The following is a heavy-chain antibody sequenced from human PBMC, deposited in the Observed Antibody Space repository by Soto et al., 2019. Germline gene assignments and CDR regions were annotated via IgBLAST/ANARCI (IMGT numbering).Heavy chain of an antibody. CDR3: ARTGDYDILTGNYNAFDI. V-gene: IGHV4-31*03. Sequence: PSETLSLTCTVSGGSMSSGGYYWSWFRQHPGKGLEWIGYIYHSGSTTYNPSLKSRLTISVDPSENQFSLRLTSVTAADTAVYYCARTGDYDILTGNYNAFDIWGRGTLVTVSS. D-gene: IGHD3-9*01. J-gene: IGHJ3*02. CDR1: GGSMSSGGYY. CDR2: IYHSGST.